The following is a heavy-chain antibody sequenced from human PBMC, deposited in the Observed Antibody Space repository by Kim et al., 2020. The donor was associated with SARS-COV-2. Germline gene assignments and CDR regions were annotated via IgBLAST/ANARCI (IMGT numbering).Heavy chain of an antibody. Sequence: YYADSVEGASTISRDNAKNSLCLQMNSRRAEDTAVYYCAIRGVTMVRGGNWGQGTLVTVSS. CDR3: AIRGVTMVRGGN. D-gene: IGHD3-10*01. V-gene: IGHV3-21*01. J-gene: IGHJ4*02.